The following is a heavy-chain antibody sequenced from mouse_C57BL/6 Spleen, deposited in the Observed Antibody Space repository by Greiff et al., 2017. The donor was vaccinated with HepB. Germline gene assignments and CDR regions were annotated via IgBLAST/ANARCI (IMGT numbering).Heavy chain of an antibody. J-gene: IGHJ3*01. D-gene: IGHD4-1*01. CDR2: IDPSDSYT. CDR3: ARDWDY. Sequence: QVQLQQPGAELVKPGASVKLSCKASGYTFTSYWMQWVKQGPGQGLEWIGEIDPSDSYTNYNQKFKGKATLTVDTSSSTAYMQLSSLTSEDSAVYYCARDWDYWGQGTLVTVSA. V-gene: IGHV1-50*01. CDR1: GYTFTSYW.